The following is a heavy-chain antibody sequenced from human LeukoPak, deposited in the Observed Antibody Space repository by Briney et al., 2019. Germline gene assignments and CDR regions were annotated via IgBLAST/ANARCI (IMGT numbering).Heavy chain of an antibody. CDR2: ISGSGGST. V-gene: IGHV3-23*01. Sequence: PGGSLRLSCVGSGFTFSNYWINWVRQAPGKGLEWVSAISGSGGSTYYADSVKGRFTISRDNSKNTLYLQMNSLRAEDTAVYYCAKAYSSGWYYFDYWGQGTLVTVSS. J-gene: IGHJ4*02. CDR1: GFTFSNYW. CDR3: AKAYSSGWYYFDY. D-gene: IGHD6-19*01.